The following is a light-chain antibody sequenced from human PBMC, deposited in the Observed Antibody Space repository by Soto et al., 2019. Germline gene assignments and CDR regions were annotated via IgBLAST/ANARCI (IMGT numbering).Light chain of an antibody. J-gene: IGKJ1*01. CDR2: GAS. CDR1: QIVSSSY. Sequence: DIVLTQSPGTLSLSPGDRATLSCRASQIVSSSYLAWYQQKPGHTPRLLTAGASNRATGTPDRFSGSGSGTDFTLTSIGLDPEEISVYHRQHYASSPRTFGQGTKVDIK. V-gene: IGKV3-20*01. CDR3: QHYASSPRT.